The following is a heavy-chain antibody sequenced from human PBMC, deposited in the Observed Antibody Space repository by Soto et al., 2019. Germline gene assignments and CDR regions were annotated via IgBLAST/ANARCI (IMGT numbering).Heavy chain of an antibody. Sequence: EVQLVESGGGLVQPGGSLRLSCAASGIIVKSNYMNWVRQAPGKGLEWVSIIYSGGSTYYADSVKGRFTISRHDSKDTLYLQMSSLRSDDTATCYCARGVFGQPDSWGQGTLVIVSS. V-gene: IGHV3-53*04. D-gene: IGHD2-21*01. J-gene: IGHJ5*01. CDR1: GIIVKSNY. CDR3: ARGVFGQPDS. CDR2: IYSGGST.